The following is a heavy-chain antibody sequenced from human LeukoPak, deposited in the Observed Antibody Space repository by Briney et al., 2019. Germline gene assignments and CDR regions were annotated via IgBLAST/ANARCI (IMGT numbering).Heavy chain of an antibody. CDR2: FSPEDGET. Sequence: ASVKVSCKVSGHTLSEFPMHWVRQAPGKGLEWMGGFSPEDGETIYAQEFQGRVTMTEDRSTDTAYMELSSLRSEDTAVYYCATDSYSDTAKFDFWGQGTLVTVSS. J-gene: IGHJ4*02. V-gene: IGHV1-24*01. CDR3: ATDSYSDTAKFDF. CDR1: GHTLSEFP. D-gene: IGHD2-21*01.